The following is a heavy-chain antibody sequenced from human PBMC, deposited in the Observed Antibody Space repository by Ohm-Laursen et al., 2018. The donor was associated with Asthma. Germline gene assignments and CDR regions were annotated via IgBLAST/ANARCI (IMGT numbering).Heavy chain of an antibody. J-gene: IGHJ4*02. CDR2: ISGSGGST. CDR1: GFTFSSYA. V-gene: IGHV3-23*01. Sequence: GSLRLSCTASGFTFSSYAMSWVRQAPGKGLEWVSAISGSGGSTYYADSVKGRFTISRDNSKNTVYLQMNSLRAEDTALYYCAKGDLGWYGNSAYSHWGQGTLVTVST. D-gene: IGHD3-22*01. CDR3: AKGDLGWYGNSAYSH.